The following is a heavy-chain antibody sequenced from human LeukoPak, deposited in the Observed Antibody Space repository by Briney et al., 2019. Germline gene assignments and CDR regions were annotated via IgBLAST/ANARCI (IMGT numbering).Heavy chain of an antibody. J-gene: IGHJ4*02. CDR1: GGSISSGGYY. CDR3: ARVRAVAGSVSFDY. CDR2: IYYTGST. Sequence: SETLSLTCTVSGGSISSGGYYWSRIPQHPGKGLESIGYIYYTGSTYYNPSLKSRLTLSVDTSKNQFSLNLSSVTAADTAVYYCARVRAVAGSVSFDYWGQGTLVTVSS. V-gene: IGHV4-31*03. D-gene: IGHD6-19*01.